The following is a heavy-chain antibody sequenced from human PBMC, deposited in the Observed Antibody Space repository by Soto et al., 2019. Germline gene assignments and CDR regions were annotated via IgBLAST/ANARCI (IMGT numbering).Heavy chain of an antibody. CDR3: AGERSGWSLDY. CDR1: GTSINSGGHS. J-gene: IGHJ4*02. D-gene: IGHD6-19*01. CDR2: ILNSGST. Sequence: QVQLQESGPGLVKPSQTLSLKCTVSGTSINSGGHSWSWIRQPPGKGLEWSGYILNSGSTYYNPSLESRATISVHTSHNQLSLKLDSVTAADTAVYFCAGERSGWSLDYWGQGTLVTVSS. V-gene: IGHV4-31*03.